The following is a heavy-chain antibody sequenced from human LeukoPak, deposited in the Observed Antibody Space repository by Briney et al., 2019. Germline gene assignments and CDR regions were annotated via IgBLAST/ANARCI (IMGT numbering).Heavy chain of an antibody. Sequence: GGSLRLSCAASGFTFSSYEMNWVRQAPGRGLGWVSYISSSGSTIYYADSVKGRFTISRDNAKNSLYLQMNSLRAEDTAVYYCARDSHYGSGSYYGRNPWGQGTLVTVSS. CDR1: GFTFSSYE. V-gene: IGHV3-48*03. J-gene: IGHJ5*02. CDR3: ARDSHYGSGSYYGRNP. CDR2: ISSSGSTI. D-gene: IGHD3-10*01.